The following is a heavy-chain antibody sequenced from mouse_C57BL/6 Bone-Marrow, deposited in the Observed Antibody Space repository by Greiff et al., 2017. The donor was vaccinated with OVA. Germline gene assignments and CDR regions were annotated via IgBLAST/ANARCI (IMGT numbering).Heavy chain of an antibody. Sequence: EVQVVESGGGLVKPGGSLKLSCAASGFTFSDYGMHWVRQAPEKGLEWVAYISSGSSTIYYADTVKGRFTISRDNAKNTLFLQMTSLRSEDTAMYYCAIGDYYYGSSPYYYAMDYWGQGTSVTVSS. V-gene: IGHV5-17*01. CDR1: GFTFSDYG. CDR2: ISSGSSTI. CDR3: AIGDYYYGSSPYYYAMDY. J-gene: IGHJ4*01. D-gene: IGHD1-1*01.